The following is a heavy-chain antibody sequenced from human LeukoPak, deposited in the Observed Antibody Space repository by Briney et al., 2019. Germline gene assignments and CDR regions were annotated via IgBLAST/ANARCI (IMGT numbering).Heavy chain of an antibody. CDR1: GFTFSSYA. CDR2: ISGSGGGT. CDR3: AAVVVTAPGGDY. J-gene: IGHJ4*02. Sequence: GGSLRLSCAASGFTFSSYAMSWVRQAPGKGLEWVSAISGSGGGTYYADSVKGRFTISRDNSKNTLYLQMNSLRAEDTAVYYCAAVVVTAPGGDYWGQGTLVTVSS. V-gene: IGHV3-23*01. D-gene: IGHD2-21*02.